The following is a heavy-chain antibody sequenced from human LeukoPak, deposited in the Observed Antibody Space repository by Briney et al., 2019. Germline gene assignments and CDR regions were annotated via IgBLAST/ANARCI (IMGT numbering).Heavy chain of an antibody. Sequence: SVKVSCKASGGTFSSYAISWERRAPGQGLEWMGRIIPIFGIANYAQKFQGRVTITADKSTSTAYMELSSLRSEDTAVYYCARGPMAIIGSGDYWGQGTLVTVSS. CDR1: GGTFSSYA. CDR3: ARGPMAIIGSGDY. D-gene: IGHD5-24*01. J-gene: IGHJ4*02. CDR2: IIPIFGIA. V-gene: IGHV1-69*04.